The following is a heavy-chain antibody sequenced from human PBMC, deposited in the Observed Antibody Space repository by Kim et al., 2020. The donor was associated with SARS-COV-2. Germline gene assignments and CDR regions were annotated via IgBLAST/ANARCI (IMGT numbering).Heavy chain of an antibody. CDR2: IDNSGST. CDR3: ASSIQLWALDY. J-gene: IGHJ4*02. D-gene: IGHD5-18*01. V-gene: IGHV4-39*01. Sequence: SETLSLSCSVSGGSISSSSYYWGWVRHPPGKGLEWIGTIDNSGSTYYNPSLKSRVTISVDTSKKKFSLKLSSVTAADTAVYYCASSIQLWALDYWGQGTLVTVSS. CDR1: GGSISSSSYY.